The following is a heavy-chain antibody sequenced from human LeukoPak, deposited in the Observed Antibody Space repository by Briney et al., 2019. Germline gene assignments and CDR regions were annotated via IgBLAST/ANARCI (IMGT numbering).Heavy chain of an antibody. CDR2: IYWNDDK. J-gene: IGHJ4*02. V-gene: IGHV2-5*01. CDR1: GFSLSTSAVG. CDR3: AHRLAGGGSQN. D-gene: IGHD1-26*01. Sequence: SAPTLVNPTQTLTLTCTFSGFSLSTSAVGVGWIRQPTGKTLEWLALIYWNDDKRYRPSLKSRLTVTKDISKNQVVLTMTNMDPVDTATYYCAHRLAGGGSQNWGQGTLVTVSS.